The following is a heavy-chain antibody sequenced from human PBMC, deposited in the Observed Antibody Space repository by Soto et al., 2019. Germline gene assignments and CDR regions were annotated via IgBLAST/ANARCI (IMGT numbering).Heavy chain of an antibody. CDR3: ARGELGVSWFDP. Sequence: GGSLRLSCAASGFTFSSYGMHWVRQAPGKGLEWVAVIWYDGSNKYYADSVKGRFTISRDNSKNTLYLQMNSLRAEDTAVYYCARGELGVSWFDPWGQGTLVTVSS. CDR2: IWYDGSNK. J-gene: IGHJ5*02. V-gene: IGHV3-33*01. D-gene: IGHD1-7*01. CDR1: GFTFSSYG.